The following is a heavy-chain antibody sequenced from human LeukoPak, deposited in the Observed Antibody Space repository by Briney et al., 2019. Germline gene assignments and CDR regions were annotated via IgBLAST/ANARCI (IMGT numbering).Heavy chain of an antibody. J-gene: IGHJ3*02. D-gene: IGHD3-3*01. CDR1: GYTFTGYY. CDR3: ARPFTIFGDDAFDI. V-gene: IGHV1-2*02. Sequence: GASVKVSCKASGYTFTGYYMHWVRQAPGQGLEWMGWINPNSGGTNYAQKFQGRVTMTRDTSISTAYMELSRLRSDDTAVYYCARPFTIFGDDAFDIWGQGTMVTVSS. CDR2: INPNSGGT.